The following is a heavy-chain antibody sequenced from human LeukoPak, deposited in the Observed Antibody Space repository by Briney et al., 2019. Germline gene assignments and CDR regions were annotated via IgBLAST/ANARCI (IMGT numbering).Heavy chain of an antibody. J-gene: IGHJ4*02. Sequence: QSGGSLRLTCAASGFTFSSYWMSWVRQAPGKGLEWVANIKQGGSEKYYVDSVKGRFTISRDNAKNSLYLEMNSLRAEDTAVYYCARVSSSMGGATDYWGQGTLVTVSS. CDR2: IKQGGSEK. CDR3: ARVSSSMGGATDY. CDR1: GFTFSSYW. D-gene: IGHD1-26*01. V-gene: IGHV3-7*01.